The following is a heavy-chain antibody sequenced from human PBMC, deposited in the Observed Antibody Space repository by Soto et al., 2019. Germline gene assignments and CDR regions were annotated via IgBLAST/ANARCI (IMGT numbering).Heavy chain of an antibody. V-gene: IGHV4-59*01. Sequence: SETLSLTCTVSGGSISRYYLSWIRRPPGKGLEWIGYMYNTGSTVYNPPFKSRVTISVDTSKNKFSLKLNSVTAADTAVYYCARDLWGYCGTDCYPLDVWGQGTTVTVSS. J-gene: IGHJ6*02. CDR3: ARDLWGYCGTDCYPLDV. D-gene: IGHD2-21*02. CDR2: MYNTGST. CDR1: GGSISRYY.